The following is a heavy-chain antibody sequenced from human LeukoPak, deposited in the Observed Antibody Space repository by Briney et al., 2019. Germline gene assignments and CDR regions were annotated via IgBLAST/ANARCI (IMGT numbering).Heavy chain of an antibody. D-gene: IGHD3-3*01. CDR2: IIPIFGTA. V-gene: IGHV1-69*06. CDR3: AGIPVFGVVLHQEPV. J-gene: IGHJ6*04. Sequence: SVKVSCKASGGTFSSYAISWVRQAPGQGLEWMGGIIPIFGTANYAQKFQGRVTITADISTNTVYMELSSLRSEDTAVYFCAGIPVFGVVLHQEPVWGKGTTVTVSS. CDR1: GGTFSSYA.